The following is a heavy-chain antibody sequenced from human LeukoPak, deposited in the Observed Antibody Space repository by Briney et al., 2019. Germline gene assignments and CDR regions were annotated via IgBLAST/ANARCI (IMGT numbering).Heavy chain of an antibody. Sequence: SETLSLTCTVSGGSISSYYWSWVRQPPGKGLEWIGYIYHSGSTNYNPSLKSRVTISLDTSKNQLSLKLSSVTAADTAMYYCAMTTVGTLPTLWGQGTLVTVSS. J-gene: IGHJ4*02. D-gene: IGHD4-23*01. V-gene: IGHV4-59*08. CDR3: AMTTVGTLPTL. CDR2: IYHSGST. CDR1: GGSISSYY.